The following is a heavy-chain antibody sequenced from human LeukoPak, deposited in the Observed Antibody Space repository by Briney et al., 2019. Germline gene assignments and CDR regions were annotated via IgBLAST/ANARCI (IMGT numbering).Heavy chain of an antibody. Sequence: PGGSLRLSCAASGFTFSSYGMHWVRQAPGKGLEWVAVISYDGSNKYYADSVKGRFTISRDNSKNTLYLQMNSLRAEDTAVYYCAKDRYYASSGKTGNYYYHYGMDVWGQGTTVTVSS. CDR1: GFTFSSYG. V-gene: IGHV3-30*18. CDR3: AKDRYYASSGKTGNYYYHYGMDV. D-gene: IGHD3-22*01. J-gene: IGHJ6*02. CDR2: ISYDGSNK.